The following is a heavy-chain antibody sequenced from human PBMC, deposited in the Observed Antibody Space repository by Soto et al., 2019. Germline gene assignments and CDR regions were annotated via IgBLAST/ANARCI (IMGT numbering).Heavy chain of an antibody. D-gene: IGHD6-13*01. J-gene: IGHJ4*02. Sequence: GASVKVSCKASGYTFTGYYMHWVRQAPGQGLEWMGWINPNSGGTNYAQKFQGWVTMTRDTSISTAYMELSRLRSDDTAVYYCAREEGSSSWPLFDYWGQGTLVTVSS. CDR2: INPNSGGT. V-gene: IGHV1-2*04. CDR1: GYTFTGYY. CDR3: AREEGSSSWPLFDY.